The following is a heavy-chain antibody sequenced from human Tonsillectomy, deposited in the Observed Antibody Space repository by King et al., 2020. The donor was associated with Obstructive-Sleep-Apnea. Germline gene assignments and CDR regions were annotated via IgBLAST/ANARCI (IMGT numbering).Heavy chain of an antibody. Sequence: VQLVESGAEVKKPGASVKVSCKPSGYTFTGYYMHWVRQAPVQGLEWMGWIDPYSGDTNYAQKFQGRVTMTRDTSISTAYMELSRLRSDDTAVYYCARNSGYDYYFDYWGQGTLVTVAS. CDR1: GYTFTGYY. CDR2: IDPYSGDT. D-gene: IGHD5-12*01. CDR3: ARNSGYDYYFDY. J-gene: IGHJ4*02. V-gene: IGHV1-2*02.